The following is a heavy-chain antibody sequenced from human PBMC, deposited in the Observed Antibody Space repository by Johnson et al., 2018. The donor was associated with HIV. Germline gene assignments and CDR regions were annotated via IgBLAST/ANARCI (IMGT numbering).Heavy chain of an antibody. J-gene: IGHJ3*02. CDR3: ARDGWGSRGWDDAFDI. CDR2: IGTAGDT. V-gene: IGHV3-13*01. D-gene: IGHD6-19*01. CDR1: GFTFSSYD. Sequence: EMQLVESGGGLKQPGGSLRLSCAASGFTFSSYDMHWVRQATGKGLEWVSTIGTAGDTYYPGSVKGRFTVSREDAKNSLYMQMNSLRAEDTAVYYCARDGWGSRGWDDAFDIWGQGTMVTVSS.